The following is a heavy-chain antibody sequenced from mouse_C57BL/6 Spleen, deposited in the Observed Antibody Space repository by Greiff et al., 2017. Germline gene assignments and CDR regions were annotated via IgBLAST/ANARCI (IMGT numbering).Heavy chain of an antibody. V-gene: IGHV1-64*01. CDR1: GYTFTSYW. CDR2: IHPNSGST. D-gene: IGHD1-1*01. Sequence: QVQLQQPGAELVKPGASVKLSCKASGYTFTSYWMHWVKQRPGQGLEWIGMIHPNSGSTNYNEKFKSKATLTVDKSSSTAYMQLSSLTSEDSAVYYCARNYGSRGDAMDYWGQGTSVTVSS. CDR3: ARNYGSRGDAMDY. J-gene: IGHJ4*01.